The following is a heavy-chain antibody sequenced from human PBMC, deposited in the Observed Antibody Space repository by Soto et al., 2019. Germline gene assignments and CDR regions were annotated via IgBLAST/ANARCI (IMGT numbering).Heavy chain of an antibody. CDR2: INAGNGNT. D-gene: IGHD3-22*01. V-gene: IGHV1-3*01. Sequence: ASVKVSCKASGNTVPNYAMHWVRQAPGQRLEWMGWINAGNGNTKYSQQFQGRVTITRDTSASTAYMELSSLRSEDTAVYYCARSSGYYYLEYWGQGTLVPVSS. CDR3: ARSSGYYYLEY. CDR1: GNTVPNYA. J-gene: IGHJ4*02.